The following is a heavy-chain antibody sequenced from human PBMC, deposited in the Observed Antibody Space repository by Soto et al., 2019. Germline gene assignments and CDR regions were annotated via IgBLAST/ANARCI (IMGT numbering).Heavy chain of an antibody. CDR3: AREYVAVAALSAFDS. CDR2: ISYDGSNK. Sequence: PGGSLRLSCAASGFTFSSYAMHWVRQAPGKGLEWVAVISYDGSNKYYADSVKGRFTISRDNSKNTLYLQMNSLRAEDTAVYYCAREYVAVAALSAFDSWGQGTRVNVSS. D-gene: IGHD6-19*01. J-gene: IGHJ3*02. CDR1: GFTFSSYA. V-gene: IGHV3-30-3*01.